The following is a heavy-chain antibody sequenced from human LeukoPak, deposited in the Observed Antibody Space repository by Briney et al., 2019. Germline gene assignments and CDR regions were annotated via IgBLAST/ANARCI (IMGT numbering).Heavy chain of an antibody. J-gene: IGHJ4*02. CDR1: GFTFSNAW. D-gene: IGHD2-15*01. V-gene: IGHV3-15*01. Sequence: GGSLRLSCAASGFTFSNAWMSWVRQAPGKGLEWVGRIKSKTDGGTTDYAAPVKGRFTISRDDSKNTLYLQMNSLKTEDTAVYYCAKGVCSGGSCYTDYWGQGTLVTVSS. CDR2: IKSKTDGGTT. CDR3: AKGVCSGGSCYTDY.